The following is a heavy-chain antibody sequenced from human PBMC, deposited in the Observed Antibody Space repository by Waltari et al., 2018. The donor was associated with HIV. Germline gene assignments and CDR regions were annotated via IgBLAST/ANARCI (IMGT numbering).Heavy chain of an antibody. CDR3: ARGSDSSGYHSYYFDY. V-gene: IGHV4-38-2*02. J-gene: IGHJ4*02. CDR2: IYHSRST. CDR1: VYALNIRYF. Sequence: QVQLQESGPGLVKRSETLSLTCTVSVYALNIRYFCGCLRPSPGKGLEWIGSIYHSRSTYYNPSLKSRVTISVDTSKNQFSLNLSSVTAADTAVYYCARGSDSSGYHSYYFDYWGQGTLVTVSS. D-gene: IGHD3-22*01.